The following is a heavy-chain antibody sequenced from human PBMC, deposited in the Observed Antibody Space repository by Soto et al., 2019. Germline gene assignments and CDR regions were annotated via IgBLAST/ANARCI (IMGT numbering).Heavy chain of an antibody. CDR3: ARTREALDY. Sequence: EVQLVESGGNLVQPGGSLRLSCAASRFTFSSYWMTWVRQAPGKGLEWVANIEPGGSEKYYVDSVKGRFTISRDNAKNSLYLQMNSLRVEDTAVYYCARTREALDYWGQGTLVTVSS. V-gene: IGHV3-7*01. CDR1: RFTFSSYW. J-gene: IGHJ4*02. D-gene: IGHD3-3*02. CDR2: IEPGGSEK.